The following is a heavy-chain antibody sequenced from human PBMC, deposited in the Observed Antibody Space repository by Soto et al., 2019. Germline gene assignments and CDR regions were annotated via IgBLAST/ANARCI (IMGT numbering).Heavy chain of an antibody. D-gene: IGHD3-3*01. Sequence: SETLSHTCTVSGGFISGYYWTWIRQPPGKGLEWIGYIYYSGSTNYNPSLKSRVTISVDTSKSQFSLTLSSVPAADTAVYYCASMHDFWSGNNWFAPWGQGTLVTISS. CDR3: ASMHDFWSGNNWFAP. CDR1: GGFISGYY. V-gene: IGHV4-59*08. CDR2: IYYSGST. J-gene: IGHJ5*02.